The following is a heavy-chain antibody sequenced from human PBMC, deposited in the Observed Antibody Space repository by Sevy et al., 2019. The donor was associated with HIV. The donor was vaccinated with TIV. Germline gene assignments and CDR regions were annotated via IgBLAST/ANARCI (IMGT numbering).Heavy chain of an antibody. CDR1: GYTLTGFS. V-gene: IGHV1-24*01. J-gene: IGHJ4*02. CDR2: FDPEDDET. CDR3: ATTKGYYDSSAYPFDY. D-gene: IGHD3-22*01. Sequence: ASVKVSCKVSGYTLTGFSMHWVRQAPGKGLEWMATFDPEDDETIYAQKFQGRVTMTEDTSTDTAYMELSSLRSEDTAVYYCATTKGYYDSSAYPFDYWGQGTLVTVSS.